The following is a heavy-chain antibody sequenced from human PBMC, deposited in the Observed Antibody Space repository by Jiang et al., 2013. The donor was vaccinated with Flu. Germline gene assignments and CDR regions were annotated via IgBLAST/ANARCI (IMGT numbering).Heavy chain of an antibody. Sequence: TCTVSGGSISSSSYYWGWIRQPPGKGLEWIGSIYYSGSTYYNPSLKSRVTISVDTSKNQFSLKLSSVTAADTAVYYCARPRGRYSSSWYYPFDYWGQGTLVTVSS. CDR3: ARPRGRYSSSWYYPFDY. CDR1: GGSISSSSYY. J-gene: IGHJ4*02. CDR2: IYYSGST. D-gene: IGHD6-13*01. V-gene: IGHV4-39*01.